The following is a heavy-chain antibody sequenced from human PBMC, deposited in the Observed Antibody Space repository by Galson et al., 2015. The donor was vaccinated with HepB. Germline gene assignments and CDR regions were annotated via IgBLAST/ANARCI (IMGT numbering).Heavy chain of an antibody. D-gene: IGHD6-13*01. J-gene: IGHJ4*02. CDR2: IYYSGST. Sequence: ETLSLTCTVSGGSISSSSYYWGWICQPPGKGLEWIGSIYYSGSTYYNPSLKSRVTISVDTSKNQFSLKLSSVTAADTAVYYCARRRIHGSAAAGTYFDYWGQGTLVTVSS. CDR1: GGSISSSSYY. CDR3: ARRRIHGSAAAGTYFDY. V-gene: IGHV4-39*01.